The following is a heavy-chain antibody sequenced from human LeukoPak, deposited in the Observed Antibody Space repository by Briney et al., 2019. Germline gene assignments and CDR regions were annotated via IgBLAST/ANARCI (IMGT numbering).Heavy chain of an antibody. V-gene: IGHV4-59*11. J-gene: IGHJ6*04. CDR1: GDSISMHY. Sequence: SETLSLTCSVSGDSISMHYWSWIRQPPGKGLEWIGYIDHTGSTNYNPSLNSRVTISRDTSKNHFSLELSSVTAADTAVYYCARVERGYYAFWGKGTTVTISS. CDR2: IDHTGST. D-gene: IGHD2-2*01. CDR3: ARVERGYYAF.